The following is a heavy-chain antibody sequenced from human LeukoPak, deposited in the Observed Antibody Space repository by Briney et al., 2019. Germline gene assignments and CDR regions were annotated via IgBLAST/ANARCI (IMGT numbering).Heavy chain of an antibody. CDR1: GGSFSGYY. V-gene: IGHV4-59*01. J-gene: IGHJ6*03. CDR2: IYYSGST. CDR3: ARASFGDPGYMDV. D-gene: IGHD2/OR15-2a*01. Sequence: SETLSLTCAVYGGSFSGYYWSWIRQPPGKGLEWIGYIYYSGSTNYNPSLKSRVTISVDTSKNQFSLKLSSVTAADTAVYYCARASFGDPGYMDVWGKGTTVTVSS.